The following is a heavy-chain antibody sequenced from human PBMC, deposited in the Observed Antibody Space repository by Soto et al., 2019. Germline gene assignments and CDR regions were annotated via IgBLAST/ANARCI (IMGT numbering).Heavy chain of an antibody. CDR2: ISGSGGST. CDR3: AKGISGTYYFDY. CDR1: GFTFSSYA. D-gene: IGHD1-1*01. Sequence: GGSLRLSCAASGFTFSSYAMGGVRQAPGKGLEWVSAISGSGGSTYYADSVKGRFTISRDNSKNTLYLQMNSLRAEDTAVYYCAKGISGTYYFDYWGQGALVTVSS. V-gene: IGHV3-23*01. J-gene: IGHJ4*02.